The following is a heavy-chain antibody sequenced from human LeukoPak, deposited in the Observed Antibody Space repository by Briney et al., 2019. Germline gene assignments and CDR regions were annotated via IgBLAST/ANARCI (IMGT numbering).Heavy chain of an antibody. J-gene: IGHJ4*02. CDR2: VSGSGGST. Sequence: GGSLRLSCAASGFTFSSYAMSWVRQAPGKGLDWVSVVSGSGGSTYYADSVKGRFTISRDNSKNTLYLQMNNLRAEDTAVYYCAKTPSVMPAAGTLYFDYWGQGTLVTVSS. CDR1: GFTFSSYA. D-gene: IGHD6-13*01. V-gene: IGHV3-23*01. CDR3: AKTPSVMPAAGTLYFDY.